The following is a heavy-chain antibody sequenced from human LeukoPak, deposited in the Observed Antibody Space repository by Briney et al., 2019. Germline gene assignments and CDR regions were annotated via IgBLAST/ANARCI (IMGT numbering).Heavy chain of an antibody. Sequence: SQTLSLTCASSGDSVSSNNATCDWIRQSPSRGLEWLGRTYYRSKWYNDYAVSVKSRITINPDTSKNQFSLQLNSVTPEDTAVYYCAREPENASRGWYWGAYDIRGQGTMVTVSS. V-gene: IGHV6-1*01. J-gene: IGHJ3*02. CDR3: AREPENASRGWYWGAYDI. CDR2: TYYRSKWYN. D-gene: IGHD6-19*01. CDR1: GDSVSSNNAT.